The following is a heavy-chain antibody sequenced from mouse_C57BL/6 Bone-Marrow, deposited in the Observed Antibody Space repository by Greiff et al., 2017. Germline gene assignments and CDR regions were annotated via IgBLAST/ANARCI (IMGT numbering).Heavy chain of an antibody. CDR1: GFSLTSYG. J-gene: IGHJ4*01. Sequence: VKLVESGPGLVQPSQSLSITCTVSGFSLTSYGVHWVRQSPGKGLEWLGVIWRGGSTDYNAAFMSRLHITKDNSKSQVFFKMNSLQADDTAIYYCAKWGIFDGYYDYYAMDYGGQGTSVTVSS. V-gene: IGHV2-5*01. CDR3: AKWGIFDGYYDYYAMDY. D-gene: IGHD2-3*01. CDR2: IWRGGST.